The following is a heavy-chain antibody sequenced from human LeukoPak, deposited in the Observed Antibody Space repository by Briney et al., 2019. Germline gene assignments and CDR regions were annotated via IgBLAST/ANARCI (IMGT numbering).Heavy chain of an antibody. CDR1: GFTFSTYD. V-gene: IGHV3-48*01. Sequence: PGGSLRLSCAASGFTFSTYDMNWVRQAPGKGLEWVSYISTSSSTTYYADSVKGRFTISRDNAKKSLFLQMNSLRAEDTAVYYCARRLRSGWYYFGYWGQGTLVTVSS. J-gene: IGHJ4*02. D-gene: IGHD6-19*01. CDR2: ISTSSSTT. CDR3: ARRLRSGWYYFGY.